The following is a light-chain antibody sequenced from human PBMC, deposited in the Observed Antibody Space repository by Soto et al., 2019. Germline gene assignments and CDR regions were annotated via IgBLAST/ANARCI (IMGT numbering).Light chain of an antibody. CDR2: EVS. J-gene: IGLJ1*01. V-gene: IGLV2-14*01. Sequence: QSALTQPASVSGSPGQSITISCTGTSSDVGGYNYVSWYQQHPGKAPKLMIYEVSNRPSWVSNRFSGSKSGNTASLTISGLQAEDEADYYCSSYTSSSNPYVFGTGNKLTVL. CDR3: SSYTSSSNPYV. CDR1: SSDVGGYNY.